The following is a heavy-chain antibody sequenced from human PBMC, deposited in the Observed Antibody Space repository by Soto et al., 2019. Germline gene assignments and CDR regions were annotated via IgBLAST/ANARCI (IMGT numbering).Heavy chain of an antibody. CDR1: GGSFSSYY. Sequence: QVQLQESGPGLLKPSETLPLTSTVSGGSFSSYYWSWIRQPAGKGLEWIGRIYTGGITNYNPPLKSRVTMSVDTSKKQFSLNMTSVTAADTAVYFCARELAEAARSLDYWGLGTLVTVSS. CDR3: ARELAEAARSLDY. J-gene: IGHJ4*02. V-gene: IGHV4-4*07. CDR2: IYTGGIT. D-gene: IGHD6-6*01.